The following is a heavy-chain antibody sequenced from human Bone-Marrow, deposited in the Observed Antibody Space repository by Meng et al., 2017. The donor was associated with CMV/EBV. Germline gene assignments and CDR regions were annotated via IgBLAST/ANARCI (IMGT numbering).Heavy chain of an antibody. D-gene: IGHD2-15*01. CDR2: IYHSGST. Sequence: SETLSLTCTVSGYSISSVYYWGWIRQAPGKGLEWLGRIYHSGSTYYNPSLKSRVTIPVDTSKNQFSLKLSSVTAADTAVYYCARSYCSDGGCYSDYWGQGTLVTVSS. J-gene: IGHJ4*02. CDR3: ARSYCSDGGCYSDY. CDR1: GYSISSVYY. V-gene: IGHV4-38-2*02.